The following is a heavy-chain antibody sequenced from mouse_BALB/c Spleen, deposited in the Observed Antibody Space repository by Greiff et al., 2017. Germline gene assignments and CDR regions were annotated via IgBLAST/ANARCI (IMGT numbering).Heavy chain of an antibody. V-gene: IGHV5-4*02. CDR3: ARDGRTGAFDY. D-gene: IGHD4-1*01. Sequence: EVHLVESGGGLVKPGGSLKLSCAASGFTFSDYYMYWVRQTPEKRLEWVATISDGGSYTYYPDSVKGRFTISRDNAKNNLYLQMSSLKSEDTAMYYCARDGRTGAFDYWGQGTTLTVSS. J-gene: IGHJ2*01. CDR2: ISDGGSYT. CDR1: GFTFSDYY.